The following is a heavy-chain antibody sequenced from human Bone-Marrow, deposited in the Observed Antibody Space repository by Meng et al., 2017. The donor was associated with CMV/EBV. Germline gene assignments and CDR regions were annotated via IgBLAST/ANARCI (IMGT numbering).Heavy chain of an antibody. CDR3: TRLAGASWGYYYGMDV. V-gene: IGHV3-49*04. CDR1: GFTFGDYA. CDR2: IRSKAYGGTT. Sequence: GESLKISCTASGFTFGDYAMSWVRQAPGKGLEWVGFIRSKAYGGTTEYAASVKGRFTISRDDSKSIAYLQMNSLKTEDTAVYYCTRLAGASWGYYYGMDVWGQGTTATVSS. D-gene: IGHD1-26*01. J-gene: IGHJ6*02.